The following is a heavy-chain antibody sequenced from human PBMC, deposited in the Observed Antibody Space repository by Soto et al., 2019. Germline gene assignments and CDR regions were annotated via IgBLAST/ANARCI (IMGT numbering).Heavy chain of an antibody. CDR1: GGSISMYY. CDR3: ARDVGYYDSSGYPGGGGMDV. V-gene: IGHV4-59*01. J-gene: IGHJ6*02. D-gene: IGHD3-22*01. CDR2: LYNTGST. Sequence: PSETLSLTCAVSGGSISMYYWSWIRQPPGKGLEWIGYLYNTGSTIYNPSLESRVTISVDTSKNQFSLKLSSVTAADTAVYYCARDVGYYDSSGYPGGGGMDVWGQGTTVTVSS.